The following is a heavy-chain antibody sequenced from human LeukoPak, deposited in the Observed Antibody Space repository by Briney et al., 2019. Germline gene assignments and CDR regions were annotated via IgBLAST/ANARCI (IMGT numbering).Heavy chain of an antibody. J-gene: IGHJ4*02. D-gene: IGHD6-19*01. V-gene: IGHV3-48*01. CDR2: ISSSSSTI. Sequence: GGSLRLSCAASGFTFSSYSMNWVRQAPGKGLEWVSYISSSSSTIYYADSVKGRFTISRDNAKNSLYLQMNSLRAEDTAVYYCARGGDIAVAGTVLLFDYWGQGTLVTVSS. CDR1: GFTFSSYS. CDR3: ARGGDIAVAGTVLLFDY.